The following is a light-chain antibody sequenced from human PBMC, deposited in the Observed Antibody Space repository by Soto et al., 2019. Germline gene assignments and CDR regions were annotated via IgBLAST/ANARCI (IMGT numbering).Light chain of an antibody. V-gene: IGKV3-20*01. CDR2: SAS. J-gene: IGKJ1*01. CDR1: QSVSSY. Sequence: EIVLTQSPGTLSLSPGERANLSCRASQSVSSYLAWYQQKPGQAPRLLIYSASIRATGIPDRFSGSGSGTDFTLTISRLEPEDFAVYYCQQYGSSSRTFGQGTNVEIK. CDR3: QQYGSSSRT.